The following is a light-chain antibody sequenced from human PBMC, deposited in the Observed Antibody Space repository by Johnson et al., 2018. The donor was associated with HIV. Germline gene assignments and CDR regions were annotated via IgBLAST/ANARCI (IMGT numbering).Light chain of an antibody. CDR1: SSNIENNY. CDR3: GTWDNSLNVYV. J-gene: IGLJ1*01. Sequence: QSVLTQPPSVSAASGQKVDISCSGSSSNIENNYLSWYQQLPHTAPKLLISDNNKRPSGIPDRFSGSKSGATATLDITGLQTGDEADYYCGTWDNSLNVYVFGSGTKVIVL. V-gene: IGLV1-51*01. CDR2: DNN.